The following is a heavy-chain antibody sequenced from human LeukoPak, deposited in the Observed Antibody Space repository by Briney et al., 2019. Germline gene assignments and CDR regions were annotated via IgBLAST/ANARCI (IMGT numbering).Heavy chain of an antibody. D-gene: IGHD2-2*01. CDR3: ARDLLGYCSSTSCLTLRGYYYYMDV. Sequence: ASVKVSCKASGYTFTSYYMHWVRQAPGQGLEWMGIINPSGGSTSYAQKFQGRVTMTRDTSTSTVYMELSSLRSEDTAVYYCARDLLGYCSSTSCLTLRGYYYYMDVWGKGTTVTVSS. J-gene: IGHJ6*03. CDR1: GYTFTSYY. V-gene: IGHV1-46*01. CDR2: INPSGGST.